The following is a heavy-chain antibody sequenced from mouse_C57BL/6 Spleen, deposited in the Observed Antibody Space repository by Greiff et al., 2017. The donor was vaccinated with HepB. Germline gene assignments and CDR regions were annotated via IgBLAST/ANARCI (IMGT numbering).Heavy chain of an antibody. J-gene: IGHJ1*03. CDR3: AGGSSLYWYFDV. CDR1: GYTFTSYG. D-gene: IGHD1-1*01. V-gene: IGHV1-81*01. Sequence: QVQLQQSGAELARPGASVKLSCKASGYTFTSYGISWVKQRTGQGLEWIGEIYPRSGNTYYNEKFKGKATLTADKSSSTAYMELRSLTSEDSAVYFCAGGSSLYWYFDVWGTGTTVTVSS. CDR2: IYPRSGNT.